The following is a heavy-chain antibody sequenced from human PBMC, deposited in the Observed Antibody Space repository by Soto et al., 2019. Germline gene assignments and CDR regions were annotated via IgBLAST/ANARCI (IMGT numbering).Heavy chain of an antibody. V-gene: IGHV3-64*01. CDR1: GFTFSTYA. D-gene: IGHD2-8*01. CDR3: ARDRCTNGVCYAPSDY. Sequence: EVQLVESGGGLVQPGGSPRLSCATSGFTFSTYAMHWVRQAPGKGLEYVSAISSNGRSTYYANSVKGRFTISRDNSKNTLYLQMDSLRAEDMAVYYCARDRCTNGVCYAPSDYWGQGTLVTVSS. CDR2: ISSNGRST. J-gene: IGHJ4*02.